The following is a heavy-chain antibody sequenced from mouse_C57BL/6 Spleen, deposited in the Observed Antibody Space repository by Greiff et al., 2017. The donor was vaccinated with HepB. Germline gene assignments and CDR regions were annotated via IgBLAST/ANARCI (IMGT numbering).Heavy chain of an antibody. CDR3: ARDPYSRGYFDV. D-gene: IGHD1-1*01. Sequence: EVQLVESGGGLVKPGGSLKLSCAASGFTFSSYAMSWVRQTPEKRLEWVATISDGGSYTYYPDNVKGRFTISRDNAKNNLYLQMSHLKSEDTAMYYCARDPYSRGYFDVWGTGTTVTVSS. CDR1: GFTFSSYA. J-gene: IGHJ1*03. V-gene: IGHV5-4*01. CDR2: ISDGGSYT.